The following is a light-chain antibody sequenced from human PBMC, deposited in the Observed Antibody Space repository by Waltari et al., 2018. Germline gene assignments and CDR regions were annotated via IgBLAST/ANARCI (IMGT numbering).Light chain of an antibody. CDR1: QSLNNF. CDR2: DTS. Sequence: EIVLTQSPATLSLSPGETATLSCRASQSLNNFLAWYQQKPGQAPRLVIYDTSNRATGSPARCTGSGTGTDFTLTISGLEPEDSAVYYCQQRSYWPPFTFGQGTKLEMK. CDR3: QQRSYWPPFT. V-gene: IGKV3-11*01. J-gene: IGKJ2*01.